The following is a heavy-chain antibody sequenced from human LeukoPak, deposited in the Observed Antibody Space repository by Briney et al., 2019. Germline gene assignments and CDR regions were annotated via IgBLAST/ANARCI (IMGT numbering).Heavy chain of an antibody. D-gene: IGHD6-19*01. J-gene: IGHJ3*02. V-gene: IGHV1-8*01. CDR2: MNPNSGNT. Sequence: AASVKVSCKASGYTFTSYDINWVRQATGQGLEWMGWMNPNSGNTGYAQKFQGRVTMTRNTSISTAYMELSSLRSEDTAVYYCARGAGYSSGWSIYAFDIWGQGTMITVSS. CDR1: GYTFTSYD. CDR3: ARGAGYSSGWSIYAFDI.